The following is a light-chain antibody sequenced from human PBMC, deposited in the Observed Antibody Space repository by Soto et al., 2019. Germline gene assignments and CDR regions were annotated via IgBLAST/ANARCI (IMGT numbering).Light chain of an antibody. CDR3: KSYAGSNPYV. V-gene: IGLV2-8*01. CDR1: KSDIGVYDF. Sequence: QSALTQLPSASGSRGQSVTISCTGTKSDIGVYDFVSWYQHHPGKAPRLIIYEVVQRPSGVPDRFSGSKSGNTASLTVSGLQAADEADYFCKSYAGSNPYVFGSGTKVTVL. J-gene: IGLJ1*01. CDR2: EVV.